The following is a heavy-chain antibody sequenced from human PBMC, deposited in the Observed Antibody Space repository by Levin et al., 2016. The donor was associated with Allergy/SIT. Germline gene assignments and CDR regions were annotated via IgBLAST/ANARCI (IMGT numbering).Heavy chain of an antibody. Sequence: WIRQPPGKGLEWIGYIYYTGSTDYNPSLKSRVTILVDTSKNQFSLKLSSVTAADTAVYYCASPLAALDAFDIWGQGTMVTVSS. J-gene: IGHJ3*02. CDR2: IYYTGST. CDR3: ASPLAALDAFDI. D-gene: IGHD6-19*01. V-gene: IGHV4-59*12.